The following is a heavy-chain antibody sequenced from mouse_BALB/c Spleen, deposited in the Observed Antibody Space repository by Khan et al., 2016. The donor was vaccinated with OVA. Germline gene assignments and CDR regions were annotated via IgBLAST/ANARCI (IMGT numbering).Heavy chain of an antibody. CDR3: ARLEDN. Sequence: QVQLKESGPGLVAPSQSLSITCTVSGFSLTSYGVHWVRQPPGKGLEWLGVIWAGGSTNYNSALMSRLSISKDNSKSQVFLKKNSLHTDDTAMYYCARLEDNWGQGTTLTVSS. J-gene: IGHJ2*01. CDR2: IWAGGST. V-gene: IGHV2-9*02. CDR1: GFSLTSYG.